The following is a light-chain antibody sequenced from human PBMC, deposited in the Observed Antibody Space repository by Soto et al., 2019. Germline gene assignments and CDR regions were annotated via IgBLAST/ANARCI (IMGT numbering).Light chain of an antibody. CDR2: AAS. CDR1: QSISNH. J-gene: IGKJ1*01. V-gene: IGKV1-39*01. CDR3: QQSYSSPPT. Sequence: DIQMTQSPSSLSASVEDRVIITCRASQSISNHLNWYQQKPGKAPKLLIFAASSLQSGVPSRFSAHRSRPDFTLTIRTLQPEDSATYYGQQSYSSPPTLGQGTKMDI.